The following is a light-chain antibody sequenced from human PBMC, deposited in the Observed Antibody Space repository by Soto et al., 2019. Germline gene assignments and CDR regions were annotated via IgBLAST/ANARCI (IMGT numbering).Light chain of an antibody. J-gene: IGKJ1*01. V-gene: IGKV1-5*01. Sequence: DIQLTQPPSTLSASVGGRVTITCRASESMSNCLAWYQQKPGKAPKLLISGASSLQSGVPSRFSGSASGTEFTLTISSLQPDDVATYYCQRCHRYLTFGQGTKVDIK. CDR2: GAS. CDR3: QRCHRYLT. CDR1: ESMSNC.